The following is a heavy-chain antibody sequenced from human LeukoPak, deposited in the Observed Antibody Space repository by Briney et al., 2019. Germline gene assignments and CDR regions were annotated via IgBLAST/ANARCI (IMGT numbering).Heavy chain of an antibody. J-gene: IGHJ6*03. Sequence: ASVKVSCKASGGTFSSYAISWVRQAPVQGLEWMGGIIPIFGTANYAQKFQGRVTITADESTSTAYMELSSLRSEDTAVYYCARGVDGYMDVWGKGTTVTISS. CDR3: ARGVDGYMDV. CDR1: GGTFSSYA. CDR2: IIPIFGTA. D-gene: IGHD5-24*01. V-gene: IGHV1-69*13.